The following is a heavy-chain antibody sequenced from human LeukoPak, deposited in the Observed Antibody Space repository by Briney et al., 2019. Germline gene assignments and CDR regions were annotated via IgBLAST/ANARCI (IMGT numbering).Heavy chain of an antibody. J-gene: IGHJ6*02. V-gene: IGHV1-18*01. D-gene: IGHD3-22*01. Sequence: ASVKVSCKASGYTFTSYGISWVRQAPGQGLEWMGWISAYNGNTNYAQKLQGRVTMTTDTSTSTAYMELRSLRSDDTAVYYCARERRITMIVVAQRGMDGGGQGTTVTVSS. CDR2: ISAYNGNT. CDR3: ARERRITMIVVAQRGMDG. CDR1: GYTFTSYG.